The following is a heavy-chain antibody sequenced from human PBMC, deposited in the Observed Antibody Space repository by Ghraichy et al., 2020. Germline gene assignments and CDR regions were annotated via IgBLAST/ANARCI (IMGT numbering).Heavy chain of an antibody. J-gene: IGHJ3*02. D-gene: IGHD6-6*01. CDR3: ATVEKGVFEYSRNDAFDI. V-gene: IGHV1-24*01. CDR1: GYTLTELS. Sequence: ASVKVSCKVSGYTLTELSMHWVRQAPGKGLEWMGGFDPEDGETIYAQKFQGRVTMTEDTSTDTAYMELSSLRSEDTAVYYCATVEKGVFEYSRNDAFDIWGQGTMVTVSS. CDR2: FDPEDGET.